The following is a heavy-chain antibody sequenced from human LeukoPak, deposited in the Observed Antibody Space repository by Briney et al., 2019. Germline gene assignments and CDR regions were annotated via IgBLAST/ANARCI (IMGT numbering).Heavy chain of an antibody. CDR1: GGSISSYY. Sequence: PSETLSLTCTVSGGSISSYYWSWIRQPAGKGLEWIGRIYTSGSTNYNPSLKSRVTMSVDTSKNQSSLKLSSVTAADTAVYYCARVLHDFWSGYRDYFDYWGQGTLVTVSS. V-gene: IGHV4-4*07. D-gene: IGHD3-3*01. CDR3: ARVLHDFWSGYRDYFDY. CDR2: IYTSGST. J-gene: IGHJ4*02.